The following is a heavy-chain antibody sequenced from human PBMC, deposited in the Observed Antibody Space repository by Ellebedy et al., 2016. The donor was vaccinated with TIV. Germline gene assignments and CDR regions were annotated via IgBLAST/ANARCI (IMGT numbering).Heavy chain of an antibody. CDR1: AFTFRSFA. J-gene: IGHJ4*02. D-gene: IGHD2-15*01. CDR2: ISGGGGST. CDR3: AKGGQWWPFDY. Sequence: PGGSLRLSCAASAFTFRSFAMTWVRQAPGKGLEWVSGISGGGGSTYYADSVKGRFTISRDKSKNTLFLQMNSLRAEDTAVYYCAKGGQWWPFDYWGQGTLVTVSS. V-gene: IGHV3-23*01.